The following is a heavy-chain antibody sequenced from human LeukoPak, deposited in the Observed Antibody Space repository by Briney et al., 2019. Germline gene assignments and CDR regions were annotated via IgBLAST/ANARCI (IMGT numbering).Heavy chain of an antibody. Sequence: PGGSLRLSCAASGFTFRSYWMSWVRQAPGKGLEWVANIKQDGSEKYYVDSVKGRFTISRDNAKNSLYLQMNSLRAEDTAVYYCAKVIYDFWSGYFLFDYWGQGTLVTVSS. CDR2: IKQDGSEK. CDR3: AKVIYDFWSGYFLFDY. CDR1: GFTFRSYW. J-gene: IGHJ4*02. D-gene: IGHD3-3*01. V-gene: IGHV3-7*01.